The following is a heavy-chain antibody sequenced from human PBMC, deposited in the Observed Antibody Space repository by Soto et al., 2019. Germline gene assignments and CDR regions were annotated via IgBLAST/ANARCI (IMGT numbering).Heavy chain of an antibody. CDR3: ARGRAYYYDSSGYYYFDY. CDR2: ISAYNGNT. V-gene: IGHV1-18*01. D-gene: IGHD3-22*01. CDR1: GYTFTSYG. Sequence: QVQLVQSGAEVKKPGASVKVSCKASGYTFTSYGISWVRQAPGQGLEWMGWISAYNGNTNYAQKLQGRVTMTTDTSTSKAYMELRSLRSDDTAVYYCARGRAYYYDSSGYYYFDYWGQGTLVTVSS. J-gene: IGHJ4*02.